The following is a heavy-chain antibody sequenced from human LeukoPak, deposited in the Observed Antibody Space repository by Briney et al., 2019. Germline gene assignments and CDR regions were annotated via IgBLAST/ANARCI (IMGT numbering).Heavy chain of an antibody. CDR2: INPNSGDT. V-gene: IGHV1-2*02. CDR3: SRDLTKDSSGDY. J-gene: IGHJ4*02. Sequence: ASVKVSCKASGYTFTDYYIHWVRQAPGQGLEWMGWINPNSGDTSYAQKFQGSVTMTTDTSITTAYMDLGRLRSDETAVYYCSRDLTKDSSGDYWGQGTLVTVSS. CDR1: GYTFTDYY. D-gene: IGHD5-12*01.